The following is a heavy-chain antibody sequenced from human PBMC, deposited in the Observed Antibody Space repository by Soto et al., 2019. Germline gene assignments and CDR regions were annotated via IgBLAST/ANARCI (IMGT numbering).Heavy chain of an antibody. J-gene: IGHJ5*01. D-gene: IGHD2-21*01. CDR3: VRIKSSCGEGCFDS. V-gene: IGHV5-51*01. CDR2: VYPDYSET. Sequence: PGEPQKIPCRASEDNFIAFWIGWVRQMPGRGLEWMGFVYPDYSETRYSRSFQGLVTISEDKSIRTASLQWSRLKASDTAIYYCVRIKSSCGEGCFDSWVQGTVDPVPS. CDR1: EDNFIAFW.